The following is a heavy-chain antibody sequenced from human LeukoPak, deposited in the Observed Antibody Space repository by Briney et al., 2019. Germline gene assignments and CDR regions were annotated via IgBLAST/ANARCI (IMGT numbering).Heavy chain of an antibody. D-gene: IGHD2-2*01. Sequence: SVKVSCKASGGTFSSYAISWVRQAPGQGLEWMGGIIPIFGTANYAQKFQGRVTITADESTSTAYMELSSLRSEDTAVYYCARAHLYCSSTSCSFDYWGQGTLVTVSS. V-gene: IGHV1-69*13. CDR3: ARAHLYCSSTSCSFDY. CDR2: IIPIFGTA. J-gene: IGHJ4*02. CDR1: GGTFSSYA.